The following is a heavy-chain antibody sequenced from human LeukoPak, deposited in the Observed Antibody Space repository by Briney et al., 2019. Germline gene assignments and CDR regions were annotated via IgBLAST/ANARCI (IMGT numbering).Heavy chain of an antibody. Sequence: SETLSLTCAVYGGSFSGYYWSWIRQPPGKGLEWIGEINHSGSTNYNPSLKSRVTISVDTSKNQFSLKLSSVTAADTAVYYCARERTGRSSSCSDYLGQGTLVTVSS. J-gene: IGHJ4*02. CDR1: GGSFSGYY. V-gene: IGHV4-34*01. CDR3: ARERTGRSSSCSDY. CDR2: INHSGST. D-gene: IGHD2-2*01.